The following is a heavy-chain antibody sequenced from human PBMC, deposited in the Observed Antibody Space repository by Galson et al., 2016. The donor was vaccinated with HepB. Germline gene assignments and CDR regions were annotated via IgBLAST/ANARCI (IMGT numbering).Heavy chain of an antibody. CDR1: GFAFRTYG. D-gene: IGHD3-16*01. V-gene: IGHV3-23*01. CDR2: ISGSGGGT. Sequence: SLRLSCAASGFAFRTYGMSWVRQAPGRGLEWLSGISGSGGGTYYVDSVKGRFTISRDTSKNILYLQLNSLRADDTAIYYCAKAGLGTFDYLDNWGQGTAVTVSS. J-gene: IGHJ4*02. CDR3: AKAGLGTFDYLDN.